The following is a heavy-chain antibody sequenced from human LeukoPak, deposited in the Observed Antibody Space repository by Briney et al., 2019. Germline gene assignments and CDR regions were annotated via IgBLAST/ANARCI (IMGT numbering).Heavy chain of an antibody. J-gene: IGHJ4*02. CDR3: ARGYTSGWRLFDY. CDR1: GYTFTGYY. CDR2: INPNSGGT. Sequence: ASVKVSCKASGYTFTGYYMHWVRQAPGQGLEWMGWINPNSGGTNYAQKFQGRVTMTRDTSISTAYMDLSRLRSDDTAVYYCARGYTSGWRLFDYWGQGTLVTVSS. D-gene: IGHD6-19*01. V-gene: IGHV1-2*02.